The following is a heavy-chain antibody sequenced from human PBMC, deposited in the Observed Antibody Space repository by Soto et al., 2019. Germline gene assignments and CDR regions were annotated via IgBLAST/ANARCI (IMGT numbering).Heavy chain of an antibody. CDR3: ARRGVYYYYYGMDV. CDR2: IYYSGGT. J-gene: IGHJ6*02. CDR1: GGSISSSSYY. V-gene: IGHV4-39*01. Sequence: SETLSLTCTVSGGSISSSSYYWGWIRQPPGKGLEWIGSIYYSGGTYYNPSLKSRVTISVDTSKNQFSLKLSSVTAADTAVYYCARRGVYYYYYGMDVWGQGTTVTVSS.